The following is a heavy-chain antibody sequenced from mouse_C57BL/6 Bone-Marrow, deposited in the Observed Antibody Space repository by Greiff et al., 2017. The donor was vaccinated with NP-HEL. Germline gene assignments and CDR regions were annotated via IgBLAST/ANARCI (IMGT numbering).Heavy chain of an antibody. D-gene: IGHD2-10*01. CDR3: ARTYYYYAMDY. J-gene: IGHJ4*01. Sequence: PAPEKGLEWVAYISSGSSTIYYADTVKGRFTISRDNAKNTLFLQMTSLRSEDTAMYYCARTYYYYAMDYWGQGTSVTVSS. V-gene: IGHV5-17*01. CDR2: ISSGSSTI.